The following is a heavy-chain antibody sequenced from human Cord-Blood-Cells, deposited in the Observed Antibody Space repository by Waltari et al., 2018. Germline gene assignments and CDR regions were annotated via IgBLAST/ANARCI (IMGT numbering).Heavy chain of an antibody. V-gene: IGHV3-53*01. CDR2: IYSGGST. Sequence: EVQLVESGGGLIQPGGYLRLSCAASGFTVSSNYMSWVRQAPGKGLAWVSVIYSGGSTYYADSVKGRFTISRDNSKNTLYLQMNSLRAEDTAVYYCARDASPWVQLEPHRFDPWGQGTLVTVSS. D-gene: IGHD1-1*01. CDR1: GFTVSSNY. J-gene: IGHJ5*02. CDR3: ARDASPWVQLEPHRFDP.